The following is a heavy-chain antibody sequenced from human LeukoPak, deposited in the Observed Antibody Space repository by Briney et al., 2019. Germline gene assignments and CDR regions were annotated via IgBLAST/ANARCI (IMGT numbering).Heavy chain of an antibody. J-gene: IGHJ4*02. Sequence: SGPTLVKPTQILTLTCTFSGFSLSPSGVGVGWIRQPPGKALEWLALIYWNDDKSYSPSLKSRLTITKDTSKNQVVLTMSNMDPVDTATYYCAHRLYYYDSSGYYYEGYYFDYWGQGTLVTVSS. D-gene: IGHD3-22*01. V-gene: IGHV2-5*01. CDR2: IYWNDDK. CDR3: AHRLYYYDSSGYYYEGYYFDY. CDR1: GFSLSPSGVG.